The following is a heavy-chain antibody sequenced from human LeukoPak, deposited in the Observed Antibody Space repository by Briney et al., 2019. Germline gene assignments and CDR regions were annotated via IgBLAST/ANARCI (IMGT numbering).Heavy chain of an antibody. D-gene: IGHD1-26*01. J-gene: IGHJ4*02. V-gene: IGHV3-23*01. CDR2: ISGSGGST. CDR1: GFTFSSYA. CDR3: ARDSSGVDHDFDY. Sequence: GGSLRLSCAASGFTFSSYAMNWVRQAPGKGLEWVSVISGSGGSTYYADSVKGRFTISRDNAKNSLYLQMNSLRAEDTAVYYCARDSSGVDHDFDYWGQGTLVTVSS.